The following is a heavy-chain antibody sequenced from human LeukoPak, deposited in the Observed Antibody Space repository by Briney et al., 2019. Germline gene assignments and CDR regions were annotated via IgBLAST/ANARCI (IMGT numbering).Heavy chain of an antibody. J-gene: IGHJ4*02. CDR2: FYYTGST. D-gene: IGHD3-22*01. CDR3: ARHSGSYDSRAYFHY. V-gene: IGHV4-59*08. CDR1: GGSINTYY. Sequence: SETLSLTCTVSGGSINTYYWSWIRQPPGKGLKWIGFFYYTGSTNYNPSLKSRVTVSVDTSKNQFSLKPSSVPAADTAVYYCARHSGSYDSRAYFHYWGQGTLVTVSS.